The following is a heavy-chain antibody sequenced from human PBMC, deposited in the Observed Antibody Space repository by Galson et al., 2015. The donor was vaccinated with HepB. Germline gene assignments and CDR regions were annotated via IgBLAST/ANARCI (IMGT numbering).Heavy chain of an antibody. J-gene: IGHJ4*02. V-gene: IGHV3-15*01. D-gene: IGHD3-22*01. CDR2: TKSKTDGGTT. Sequence: SLRLSCAASGFTFSNAWMSWVRQAPGKGLEWVGRTKSKTDGGTTDYAAPVKGRFTISRDDSKNTLYLQMNSLKTEDTAVYYCTTDVYYDSSGSYLDYWGQGTLVTVSS. CDR3: TTDVYYDSSGSYLDY. CDR1: GFTFSNAW.